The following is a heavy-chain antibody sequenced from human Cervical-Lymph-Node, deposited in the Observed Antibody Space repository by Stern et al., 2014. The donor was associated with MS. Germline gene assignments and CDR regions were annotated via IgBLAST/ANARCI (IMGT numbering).Heavy chain of an antibody. CDR3: ARAAQVGEGYYYYCVDV. Sequence: QVQLVESGPGLVKPSQTLSLTCAVSGGSITSGNYYWSWIRQPAGKGLEWIGRIYTSGSTNYSPSLKSRVTISLDTPKTQFTLQLISLTAADTAVYYCARAAQVGEGYYYYCVDVWGQGTTVTVSS. V-gene: IGHV4-61*02. J-gene: IGHJ6*02. CDR1: GGSITSGNYY. CDR2: IYTSGST. D-gene: IGHD3-10*01.